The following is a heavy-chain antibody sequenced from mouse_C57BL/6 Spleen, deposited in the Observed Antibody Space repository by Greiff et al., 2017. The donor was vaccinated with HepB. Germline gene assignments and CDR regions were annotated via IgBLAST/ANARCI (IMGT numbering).Heavy chain of an antibody. J-gene: IGHJ1*03. CDR2: ISDGGSYT. D-gene: IGHD2-5*01. CDR1: GFTFSSYA. CDR3: ARTAYYSKDWYFDV. Sequence: EVQLQESGGGLVKPGGSLKLSCAASGFTFSSYAMSWVRQTPEKRLEWVATISDGGSYTYYPDNVKGRFTISRDNAKNNLYLQMSHLKSEDTAMYYCARTAYYSKDWYFDVWGTGTTVTVSS. V-gene: IGHV5-4*01.